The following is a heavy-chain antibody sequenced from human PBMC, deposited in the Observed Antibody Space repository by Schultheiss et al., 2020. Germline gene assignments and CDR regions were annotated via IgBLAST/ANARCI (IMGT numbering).Heavy chain of an antibody. D-gene: IGHD3-3*02. CDR3: ARGRSRAAPLSRPFDF. Sequence: GGSLRLSCAASGFTFSSYAMHWVRQAPGKGLEWVSVIARDGRTTYYADSVRGRFTISRDNARGTLYLHMNSLRADDTAVYYCARGRSRAAPLSRPFDFWGQGTQVTVSS. CDR2: IARDGRTT. V-gene: IGHV3-NL1*01. CDR1: GFTFSSYA. J-gene: IGHJ4*02.